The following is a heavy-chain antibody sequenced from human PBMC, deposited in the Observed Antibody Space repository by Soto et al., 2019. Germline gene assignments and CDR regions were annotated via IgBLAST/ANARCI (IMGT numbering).Heavy chain of an antibody. D-gene: IGHD1-7*01. CDR3: AKDSKGMELSAARVYGMYX. V-gene: IGHV3-23*01. Sequence: RRLSCAVSGFTFGSYSMTCVRQAPGKGLEWVSTTRSNGEYTYYSNSVKVRFTVSIDNSNNTLYFEMSSLRAEDTSVYYCAKDSKGMELSAARVYGMYXWGQGTPFTVS. CDR2: TRSNGEYT. CDR1: GFTFGSYS. J-gene: IGHJ6*02.